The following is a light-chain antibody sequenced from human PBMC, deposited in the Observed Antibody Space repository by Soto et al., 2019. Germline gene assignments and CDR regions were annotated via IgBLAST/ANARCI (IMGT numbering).Light chain of an antibody. CDR1: QSVTRNS. V-gene: IGKV3-20*01. J-gene: IGKJ1*01. CDR2: DAS. Sequence: EIVLTQSPGTLSLSPGERATLSCRPSQSVTRNSVAWYQQRPGQAPRLLIYDASTRATGIPDRFSGSGSGTDFTLTISRLEPEDFAVYYCQQYGSSPGTFGQGTKVDIK. CDR3: QQYGSSPGT.